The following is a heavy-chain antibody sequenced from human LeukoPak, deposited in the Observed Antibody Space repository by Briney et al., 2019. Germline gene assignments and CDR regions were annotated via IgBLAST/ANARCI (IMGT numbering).Heavy chain of an antibody. CDR3: ARPAHSGSYYPFDY. J-gene: IGHJ4*02. D-gene: IGHD1-26*01. CDR1: GGSISSSSYY. CDR2: IYYSGST. Sequence: SETLSLTCTVSGGSISSSSYYWGWIRQPPGKGLEWIGSIYYSGSTYYNPSLKSRVTISVDTSKNQFSLKLSSVTAADTAVYYCARPAHSGSYYPFDYWGQGTLVTVSS. V-gene: IGHV4-39*01.